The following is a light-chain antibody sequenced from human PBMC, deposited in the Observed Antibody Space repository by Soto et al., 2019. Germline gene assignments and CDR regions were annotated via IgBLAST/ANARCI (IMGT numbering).Light chain of an antibody. J-gene: IGLJ2*01. V-gene: IGLV2-14*01. Sequence: QSALTQPASVSGSPGKSITISCTGTSSDVGGYNYVSWYQQHPGKAPKLMIYDVSNRPSGVSNRFSGSKSGNTASLTISGLQAEDEADYYCSSYTSSSPHVVFGGGTKLTV. CDR2: DVS. CDR1: SSDVGGYNY. CDR3: SSYTSSSPHVV.